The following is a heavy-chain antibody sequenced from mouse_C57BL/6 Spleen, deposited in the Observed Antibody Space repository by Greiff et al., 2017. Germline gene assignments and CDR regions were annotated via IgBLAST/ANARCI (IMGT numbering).Heavy chain of an antibody. CDR1: GFSLTSYG. Sequence: VKLMESGPGLVAPSQSLSITCTVSGFSLTSYGVHWVRQPPGKGLEWLVVIWSDGSTTYNSALKSRLSISKDNSKSQVFLKMNSLQTDDTAMYYCARHDYYGSIYAMDYWGQGTSVTVSS. CDR3: ARHDYYGSIYAMDY. V-gene: IGHV2-6-1*01. J-gene: IGHJ4*01. CDR2: IWSDGST. D-gene: IGHD1-1*01.